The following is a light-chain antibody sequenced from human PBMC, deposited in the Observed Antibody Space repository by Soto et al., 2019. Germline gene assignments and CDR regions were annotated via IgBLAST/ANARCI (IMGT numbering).Light chain of an antibody. V-gene: IGLV2-14*01. J-gene: IGLJ2*01. CDR1: SRDVGGYKY. CDR3: TSYRGSSTLV. CDR2: DVS. Sequence: QSVLTQPASVSGSPGQSITISCTGTSRDVGGYKYVSWYQQHPGKAPKLIIYDVSNRPSGVSDRFSGSKSGNTASLTISGLQAEDEADYYCTSYRGSSTLVFGGGTKVTVL.